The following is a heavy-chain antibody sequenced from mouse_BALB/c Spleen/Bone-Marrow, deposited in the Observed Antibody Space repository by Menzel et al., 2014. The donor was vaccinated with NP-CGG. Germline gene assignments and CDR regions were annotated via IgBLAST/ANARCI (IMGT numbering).Heavy chain of an antibody. Sequence: VQLQQSGPGLVAPSQNLSITCTVSGFSLTNYDVHWVRQPPGKGLEWLGLIWSGGNTNYNSALMSRLSISKDNSKSQVFLKMNSLQTDDTAICFCARENYGSYYYAMDYWGQGTSVTVSS. V-gene: IGHV2-9*02. J-gene: IGHJ4*01. D-gene: IGHD1-1*01. CDR2: IWSGGNT. CDR1: GFSLTNYD. CDR3: ARENYGSYYYAMDY.